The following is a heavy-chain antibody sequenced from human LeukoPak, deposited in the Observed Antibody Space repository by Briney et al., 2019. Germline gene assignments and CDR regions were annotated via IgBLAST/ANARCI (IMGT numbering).Heavy chain of an antibody. D-gene: IGHD1-26*01. Sequence: SETLSLTCDVYGGSFSGYYWSWIRQPPGKGLEWIGEINHSGSTNYNPSLKSRVTISVDTSKNQFSLKLSSVTAADTAVYYCASYGSYYGFDYWGQGTLVTVSS. J-gene: IGHJ4*02. CDR2: INHSGST. CDR1: GGSFSGYY. CDR3: ASYGSYYGFDY. V-gene: IGHV4-34*01.